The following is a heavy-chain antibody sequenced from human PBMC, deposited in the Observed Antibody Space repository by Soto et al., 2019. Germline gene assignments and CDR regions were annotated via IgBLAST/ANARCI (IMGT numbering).Heavy chain of an antibody. J-gene: IGHJ6*02. CDR1: GFTFSDYY. CDR3: ARDTVYYDFWSGYFYYYGMDV. Sequence: GGSLRLSCAASGFTFSDYYMSWIRQAPGKGLEGVSYISSSGSTIYYADSVKGRFTISRDNAKNSLYLQMNSLRAEDTAVYYCARDTVYYDFWSGYFYYYGMDVWGQGTTVTVSS. V-gene: IGHV3-11*01. D-gene: IGHD3-3*01. CDR2: ISSSGSTI.